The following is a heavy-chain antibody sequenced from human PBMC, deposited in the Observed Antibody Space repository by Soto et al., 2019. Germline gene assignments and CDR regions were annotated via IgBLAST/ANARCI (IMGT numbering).Heavy chain of an antibody. CDR2: ISYDGSNK. CDR3: AKDWGRGCSYG. D-gene: IGHD5-18*01. CDR1: GFTFSSYG. V-gene: IGHV3-30*18. Sequence: QVQLVESGGGVVQPGRSLRLSCAASGFTFSSYGMHWVRQAPGKGLEWVAVISYDGSNKYYADSVKGRFTISRDNSKNTLYLQMNSLRAEDAAVYYCAKDWGRGCSYGWGQGTLVTVSS. J-gene: IGHJ4*02.